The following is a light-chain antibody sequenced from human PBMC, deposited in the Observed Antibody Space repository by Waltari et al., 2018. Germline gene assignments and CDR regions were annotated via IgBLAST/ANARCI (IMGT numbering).Light chain of an antibody. CDR1: SNDVGKYNL. CDR2: EVT. J-gene: IGLJ2*01. CDR3: CSYGGSFDPYLV. V-gene: IGLV2-23*02. Sequence: QSALTQPASVSGSPGQSITIPCFGTSNDVGKYNLFSWYQQHPGKVPKLIIYEVTKRPSGISNRFSGSKSGSTASLTISGLQAEDEADYYCCSYGGSFDPYLVFGGGTKLTVL.